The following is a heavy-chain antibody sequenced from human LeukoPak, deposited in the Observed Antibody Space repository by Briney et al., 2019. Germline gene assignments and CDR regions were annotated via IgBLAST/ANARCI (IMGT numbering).Heavy chain of an antibody. Sequence: GGSLRLSCAASGFTFSTYGMHWVRQAPGKGLEWVAIISYDGSNKYYGDSVKGRFTISRDNAKNSLYLQMNSLRAEDTAVYYCAELGITMIGGVWGKGTTVTISS. CDR3: AELGITMIGGV. CDR1: GFTFSTYG. J-gene: IGHJ6*04. CDR2: ISYDGSNK. D-gene: IGHD3-10*02. V-gene: IGHV3-30*18.